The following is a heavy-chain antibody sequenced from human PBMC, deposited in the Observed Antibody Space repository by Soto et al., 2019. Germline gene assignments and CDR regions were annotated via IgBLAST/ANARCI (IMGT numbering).Heavy chain of an antibody. Sequence: GGSLRLSCAASGFTVSSNYMSWVRQAPGKGLEWVSYISSSSSTIYYADSVKGRFTISRDNAKNSLYLQMNSLRDEDTAVYYCARYSSGDGGDAFDIWGQGTMVTVSS. CDR1: GFTVSSNY. CDR2: ISSSSSTI. D-gene: IGHD6-19*01. V-gene: IGHV3-48*02. J-gene: IGHJ3*02. CDR3: ARYSSGDGGDAFDI.